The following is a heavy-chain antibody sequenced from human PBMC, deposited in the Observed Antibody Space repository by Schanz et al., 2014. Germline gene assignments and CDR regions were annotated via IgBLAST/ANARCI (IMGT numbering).Heavy chain of an antibody. J-gene: IGHJ4*02. V-gene: IGHV3-33*01. CDR2: IGYDGSEK. CDR3: ARGFDFWDR. D-gene: IGHD3-3*01. CDR1: GFTFSSYG. Sequence: VQLVESGGGLAQPGGSLRLSCAASGFTFSSYGMHWVRQAPGKGLEWVANIGYDGSEKYYVDSVKGRFTISRDNSKDTLYLQMSGLTPEDTAVYYCARGFDFWDRWGQGTLVIVSS.